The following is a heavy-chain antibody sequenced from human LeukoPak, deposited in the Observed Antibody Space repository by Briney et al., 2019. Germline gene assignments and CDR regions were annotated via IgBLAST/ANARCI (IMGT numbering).Heavy chain of an antibody. V-gene: IGHV3-30-3*01. Sequence: GGSLRLSCAASGFTFSSYAVHWVRQAPGKGLEWVAVISYDGSNKYYADSVKGRFTISRDNSKNTLYLQMNSLRAEDTAVYYCARPPRGYDSSGYFFDYWGQGTLVTVSS. CDR3: ARPPRGYDSSGYFFDY. D-gene: IGHD3-22*01. CDR2: ISYDGSNK. CDR1: GFTFSSYA. J-gene: IGHJ4*02.